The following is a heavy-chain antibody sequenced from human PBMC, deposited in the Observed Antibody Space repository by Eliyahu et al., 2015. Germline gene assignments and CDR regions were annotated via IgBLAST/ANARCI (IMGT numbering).Heavy chain of an antibody. CDR2: IYYSGSA. CDR1: GGSVTSSSYY. D-gene: IGHD4/OR15-4a*01. J-gene: IGHJ4*02. CDR3: ATNYNQAFDY. Sequence: QLQLQESGPGLVKPSETLSLTCTVSGGSVTSSSYYWGWIRQPPGKGLEWIGNIYYSGSAYYNPSLKSRVAISVDTSKNQFSLSLRSVTAADTAVYYCATNYNQAFDYWGQGTLVTVSS. V-gene: IGHV4-39*01.